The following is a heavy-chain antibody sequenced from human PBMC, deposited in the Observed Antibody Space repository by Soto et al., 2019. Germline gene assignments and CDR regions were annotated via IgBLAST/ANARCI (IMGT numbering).Heavy chain of an antibody. CDR1: GGSISSGANY. J-gene: IGHJ5*02. CDR3: ARVLCSSNPCYFPDWFDP. CDR2: IYYSGSA. V-gene: IGHV4-31*03. D-gene: IGHD2-2*01. Sequence: SETLSLTCTVSGGSISSGANYWSWVRQGPGKGLEWIGNIYYSGSAYYNPSLKSRLTMSVDTSKNSFSLKLTSVTAADTAVYYCARVLCSSNPCYFPDWFDPWGQGTLVTVSS.